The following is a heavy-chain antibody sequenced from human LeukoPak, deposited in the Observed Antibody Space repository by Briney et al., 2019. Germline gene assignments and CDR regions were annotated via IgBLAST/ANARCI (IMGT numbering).Heavy chain of an antibody. Sequence: GGSLRLSCAASGFTFSSYWMHWVRQAPGKGLVWVSRIKSDGSSTRYADSVKGRFTISRDNAMNTLYLQMNSLRAEDTAVYYCARGGAYYDFWSGYYNWFDPWGQGTLVTVSS. D-gene: IGHD3-3*01. CDR2: IKSDGSST. J-gene: IGHJ5*02. CDR3: ARGGAYYDFWSGYYNWFDP. V-gene: IGHV3-74*01. CDR1: GFTFSSYW.